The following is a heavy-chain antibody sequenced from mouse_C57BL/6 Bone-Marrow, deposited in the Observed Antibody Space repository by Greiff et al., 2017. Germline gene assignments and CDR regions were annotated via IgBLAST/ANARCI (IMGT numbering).Heavy chain of an antibody. J-gene: IGHJ2*01. Sequence: QVQLQQPGAELVMPGASVKLSCKASGYTFTSYWMHWVKQRPGQGLEWIGEIDPSDSYTNYNQKFKGKSTLTVDKSSSTAYMQLSSLTSEDSAVYDCSRVQTGYYFDYWGQGTTLTVSA. CDR2: IDPSDSYT. CDR3: SRVQTGYYFDY. V-gene: IGHV1-69*01. CDR1: GYTFTSYW. D-gene: IGHD4-1*01.